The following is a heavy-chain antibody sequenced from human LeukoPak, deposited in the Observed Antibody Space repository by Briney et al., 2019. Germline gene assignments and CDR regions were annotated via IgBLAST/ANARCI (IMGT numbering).Heavy chain of an antibody. CDR2: INHSGST. Sequence: SGTLSLTCAVDGWSFSDYYWSWIRQPPGKGLEWIGEINHSGSTNYNPSLKSRVTISVDTSKNQFSLRLSSVTAADTAVYYCARRAATQDYWGQGTLVTVSS. V-gene: IGHV4-34*01. CDR1: GWSFSDYY. J-gene: IGHJ4*02. D-gene: IGHD6-25*01. CDR3: ARRAATQDY.